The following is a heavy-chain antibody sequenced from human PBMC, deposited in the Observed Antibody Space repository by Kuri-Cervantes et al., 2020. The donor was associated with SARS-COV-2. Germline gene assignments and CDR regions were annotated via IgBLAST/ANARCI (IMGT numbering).Heavy chain of an antibody. D-gene: IGHD3-16*01. V-gene: IGHV3-23*03. J-gene: IGHJ6*02. CDR2: IYSGGSST. Sequence: GESLKISCAASGFTFSSYAMSWVRQAPGKGLEWVSAIYSGGSSTYYADSVKGRFTISRDNSKNTLYLQMNSLRAEDTAVYYCAKDLGDYGMDVWGQGTTVTVSS. CDR1: GFTFSSYA. CDR3: AKDLGDYGMDV.